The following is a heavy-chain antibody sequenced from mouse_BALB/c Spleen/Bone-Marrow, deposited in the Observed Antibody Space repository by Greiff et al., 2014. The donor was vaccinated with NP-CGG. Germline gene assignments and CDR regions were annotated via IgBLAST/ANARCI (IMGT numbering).Heavy chain of an antibody. V-gene: IGHV1-87*01. CDR1: GYTFTSYW. CDR3: ARRDYGIRENYYAMDY. CDR2: IYPGDGDT. J-gene: IGHJ4*01. D-gene: IGHD1-2*01. Sequence: VKVVESGAELARPGASVKLSCKASGYTFTSYWMQWVKQRPGQGLEWIGAIYPGDGDTRYTQKFKGKATLTADKSSSTAYMQLSSLASEDSAVYYCARRDYGIRENYYAMDYWGQGTSVTVSS.